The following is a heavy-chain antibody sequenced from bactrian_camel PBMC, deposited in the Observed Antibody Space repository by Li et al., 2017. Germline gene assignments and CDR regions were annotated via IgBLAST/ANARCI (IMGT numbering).Heavy chain of an antibody. D-gene: IGHD2*01. CDR1: GSTFNTC. V-gene: IGHV3S53*01. CDR3: AADRMGSATILTLS. Sequence: HVQLVESGGGSVQDGGSLRLSCVVSGSTFNTCMAWFRQAPGKEREGVALIDTRGGTALADSVSGRFTISPGNATNTVSLQMNSLKPEDTAMYYCAADRMGSATILTLSIGTRGPRSPS. CDR2: IDTRGGT. J-gene: IGHJ6*01.